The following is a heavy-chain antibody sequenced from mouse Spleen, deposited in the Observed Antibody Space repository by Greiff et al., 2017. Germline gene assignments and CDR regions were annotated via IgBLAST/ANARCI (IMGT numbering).Heavy chain of an antibody. J-gene: IGHJ1*01. V-gene: IGHV3-6*01. CDR2: ISYDGSN. CDR1: GYSITSGYY. D-gene: IGHD1-1*01. CDR3: ARGPHYYGSSYDV. Sequence: EVKLMESGPGLVKPSQSLSLTCSVTGYSITSGYYWNWIRQFPGNKLEWMGYISYDGSNNYNPSLKNRISITRDTSKNQFFLKLNSVTTEDTATYYCARGPHYYGSSYDVWGAGTTVTVSS.